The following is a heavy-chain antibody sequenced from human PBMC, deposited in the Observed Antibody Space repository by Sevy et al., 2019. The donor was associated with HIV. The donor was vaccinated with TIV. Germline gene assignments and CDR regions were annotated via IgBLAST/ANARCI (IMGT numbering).Heavy chain of an antibody. V-gene: IGHV1-69*13. CDR1: GGTFSSYA. CDR3: ARGADSSWHSPLDY. Sequence: ASVKVSCKASGGTFSSYAISWVRQAPGQGLEWMGGIIPIFGTANYAQKFQGRVTITADESTSTAYMELSSLRSEDTAVYYCARGADSSWHSPLDYSGQRTVVTVSS. J-gene: IGHJ4*02. D-gene: IGHD6-13*01. CDR2: IIPIFGTA.